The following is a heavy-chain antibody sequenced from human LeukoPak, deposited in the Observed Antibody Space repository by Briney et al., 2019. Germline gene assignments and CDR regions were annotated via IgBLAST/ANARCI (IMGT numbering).Heavy chain of an antibody. Sequence: GGSLRLSCAASGFTFSSYWMHWVRQAPGKGLVWVSRINSDGSSTSYADSVKGRFTISRDNAKNTLYLQMNSLRAEDTAVYYCARGSKFCSGGPCFDYWGQGTLVIVSS. CDR2: INSDGSST. D-gene: IGHD2-15*01. CDR3: ARGSKFCSGGPCFDY. CDR1: GFTFSSYW. J-gene: IGHJ4*02. V-gene: IGHV3-74*01.